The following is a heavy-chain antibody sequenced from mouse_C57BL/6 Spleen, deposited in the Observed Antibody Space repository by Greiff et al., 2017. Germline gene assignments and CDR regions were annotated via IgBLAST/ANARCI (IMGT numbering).Heavy chain of an antibody. J-gene: IGHJ3*01. CDR2: IRRKSNNYAT. V-gene: IGHV10-1*01. CDR1: GFSFTTYA. CDR3: ARQESKYGSSSLAY. D-gene: IGHD2-5*01. Sequence: EVKLVESGGGLVQPKGSLKLSCAASGFSFTTYAMNWVRPAPGKGMEWVACIRRKSNNYATYYADSVKDRFTISRDDSESMLYLQMNNLKAEDTAMYYCARQESKYGSSSLAYWGQGTLVTVSA.